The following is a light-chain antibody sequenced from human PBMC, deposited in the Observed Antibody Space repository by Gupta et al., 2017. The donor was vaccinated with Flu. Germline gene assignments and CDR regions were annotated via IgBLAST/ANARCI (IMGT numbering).Light chain of an antibody. CDR3: QTWGTGNWV. CDR2: VNSDGSH. J-gene: IGLJ3*02. V-gene: IGLV4-69*01. CDR1: SGHSSYA. Sequence: QLVLTQSPSASASLGASVKLTCTLSSGHSSYAIASHQQQPEKGPRYLMKVNSDGSHSKGDGIPDRFSGSSSGAERYLTISSLQSEDEADYYCQTWGTGNWVFGGGTKLTVL.